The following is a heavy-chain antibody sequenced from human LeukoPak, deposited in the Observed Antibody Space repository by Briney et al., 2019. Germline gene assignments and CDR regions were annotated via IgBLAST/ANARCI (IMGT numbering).Heavy chain of an antibody. Sequence: PGGSLRLSCAASGFTFRYYGMTWVRQAPGNGLEWLANIKESGSEKYYVASVKGRFTISRDNADDLVYLQMNSLRVEDTAVYYWARGWGEKGRCRGGTCNNPQFDYWGQGILVTVSS. D-gene: IGHD2-15*01. J-gene: IGHJ4*02. CDR1: GFTFRYYG. CDR3: ARGWGEKGRCRGGTCNNPQFDY. CDR2: IKESGSEK. V-gene: IGHV3-7*01.